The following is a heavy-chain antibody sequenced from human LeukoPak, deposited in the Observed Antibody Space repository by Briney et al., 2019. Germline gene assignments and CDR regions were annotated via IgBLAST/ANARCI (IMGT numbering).Heavy chain of an antibody. Sequence: PGGSLRLSFVASGFTFSSYWMTWVRQAPGKGLEWVANIKTDGSLTYYVDSVKGRFTISRDNSKNTLYLQMNSLRVEDTAVYYCAGVWSPPYTSSRPYYFDYWGQGTLVTVSS. D-gene: IGHD6-13*01. CDR1: GFTFSSYW. V-gene: IGHV3-7*01. J-gene: IGHJ4*02. CDR3: AGVWSPPYTSSRPYYFDY. CDR2: IKTDGSLT.